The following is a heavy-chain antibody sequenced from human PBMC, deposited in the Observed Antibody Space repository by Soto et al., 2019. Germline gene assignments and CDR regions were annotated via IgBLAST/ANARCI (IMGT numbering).Heavy chain of an antibody. D-gene: IGHD6-13*01. CDR1: GFTFSSYW. CDR2: INSDGSST. J-gene: IGHJ5*02. V-gene: IGHV3-74*01. CDR3: ARGKAAAGTLNWFDP. Sequence: GGSLRLSCAASGFTFSSYWMHWVRQAPGKGLVWVSRINSDGSSTSYADSVKGRFTISRDNAKNTLYLQMNSLRAEDTAVYYCARGKAAAGTLNWFDPWGQGTLVTVSS.